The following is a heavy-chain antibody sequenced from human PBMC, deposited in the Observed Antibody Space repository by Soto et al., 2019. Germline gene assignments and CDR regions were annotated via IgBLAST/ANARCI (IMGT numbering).Heavy chain of an antibody. Sequence: GGSLRLSCAASGFTFSSYAMHWVRQAPGKGLEWVAVISYDGSNKYYADSVKGRFTISRDNSKNTLYLQMNSLRAEDTAVYYCARDRYSSSSIPLVVDYWGQGTLVTV. CDR2: ISYDGSNK. V-gene: IGHV3-30-3*01. J-gene: IGHJ4*02. D-gene: IGHD6-6*01. CDR1: GFTFSSYA. CDR3: ARDRYSSSSIPLVVDY.